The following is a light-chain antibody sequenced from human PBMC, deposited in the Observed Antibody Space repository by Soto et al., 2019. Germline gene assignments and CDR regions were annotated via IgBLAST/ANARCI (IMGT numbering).Light chain of an antibody. Sequence: EIVLTQSPATLSVSPGERATLSCRASQSISSNLAWYQQRPGQVPRLLIYGASTRAAGIPAGFSGSGSGTEFTLTISSLQSEDFAVYYCQQYGSSSWTFGQGTKVDIK. J-gene: IGKJ1*01. CDR2: GAS. V-gene: IGKV3-15*01. CDR1: QSISSN. CDR3: QQYGSSSWT.